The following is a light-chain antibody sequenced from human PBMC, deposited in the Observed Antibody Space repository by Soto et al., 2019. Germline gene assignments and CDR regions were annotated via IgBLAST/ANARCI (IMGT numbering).Light chain of an antibody. V-gene: IGKV1-13*02. Sequence: IQLTQSPSSLSASVGDRVTITCRAGQDIGSALAWYQQRPGKAPKLLLYDASNLEAGVPSRFSGSGSGTDFTLTITSLRPEDFAPYYCQQFNGFPRTFGGGTKVQIK. CDR2: DAS. CDR1: QDIGSA. J-gene: IGKJ4*01. CDR3: QQFNGFPRT.